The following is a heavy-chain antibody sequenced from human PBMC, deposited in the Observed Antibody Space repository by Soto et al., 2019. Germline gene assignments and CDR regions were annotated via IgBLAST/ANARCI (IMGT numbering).Heavy chain of an antibody. CDR2: ISYDGSNK. J-gene: IGHJ4*02. CDR3: ARDLSSSWYSSLDY. V-gene: IGHV3-30-3*01. Sequence: VQLVESGGGVVQPGRSLRLSCAASGFTFSSYAMHWVRQAPGKGLEWVAVISYDGSNKYYADSVKGRFTISRDNSKNTLYLQMNSLRAEDTAVYYCARDLSSSWYSSLDYWGQGTLVTVSS. CDR1: GFTFSSYA. D-gene: IGHD6-13*01.